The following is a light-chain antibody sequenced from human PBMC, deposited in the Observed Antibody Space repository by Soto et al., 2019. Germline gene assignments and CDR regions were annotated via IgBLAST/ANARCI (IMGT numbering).Light chain of an antibody. CDR1: QSVSSN. CDR2: GAS. Sequence: EIVMPQSPATLSVSPGATPTLSCRASQSVSSNLAWYQQTPGPAPRLLIYGASTRATGIPDRFSGSGSGTDFTPTVSRLDPEYFALYYCKQRSNRITFGQGTRREIK. J-gene: IGKJ5*01. V-gene: IGKV3-11*01. CDR3: KQRSNRIT.